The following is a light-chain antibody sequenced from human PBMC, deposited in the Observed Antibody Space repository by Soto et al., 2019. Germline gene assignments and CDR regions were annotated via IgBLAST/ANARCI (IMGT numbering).Light chain of an antibody. Sequence: DIQMTQSPSSLSASVGDRVTITCRASQGISNSLAWYQQKPGRVPELLIYAASTLQSGVASRFSRSGSGPDFTLTIRSLQPEDVATYYCQKYNSDPLTFGGGTKVEI. V-gene: IGKV1-27*01. J-gene: IGKJ4*01. CDR2: AAS. CDR3: QKYNSDPLT. CDR1: QGISNS.